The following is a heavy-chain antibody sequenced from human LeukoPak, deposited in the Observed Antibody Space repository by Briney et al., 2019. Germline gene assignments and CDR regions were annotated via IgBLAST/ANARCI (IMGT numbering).Heavy chain of an antibody. CDR2: IWYDGSNK. J-gene: IGHJ4*02. CDR3: AKDHARVDY. V-gene: IGHV3-33*06. CDR1: GFAFSTFA. Sequence: GGSLRLSCAASGFAFSTFAMYWVGQAPGKGLEWVAVIWYDGSNKYYADSEKGRFTISRDNSKNTLYLQMNSLRAEDTAVYYCAKDHARVDYWGQGTLVTVFS.